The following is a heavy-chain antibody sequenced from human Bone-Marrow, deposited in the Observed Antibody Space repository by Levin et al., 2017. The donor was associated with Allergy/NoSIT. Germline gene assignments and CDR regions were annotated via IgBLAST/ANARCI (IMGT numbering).Heavy chain of an antibody. V-gene: IGHV3-33*01. Sequence: RTGGSLRLSCAASGFSFSTYGMHWVRQAPGQGLEWVAVVHHDGNNKYYADSVKGRFTISRDNSENTLFLQMSGLRAEDTAVYYCVRDRRAFSSSFAYWGQGTLVTVSS. CDR2: VHHDGNNK. CDR1: GFSFSTYG. J-gene: IGHJ4*02. D-gene: IGHD6-13*01. CDR3: VRDRRAFSSSFAY.